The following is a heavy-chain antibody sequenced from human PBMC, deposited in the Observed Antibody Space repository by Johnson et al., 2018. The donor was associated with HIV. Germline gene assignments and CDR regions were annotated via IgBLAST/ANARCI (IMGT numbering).Heavy chain of an antibody. Sequence: VQPVESGGGVVQPGRSLRLSCAASGFTFSRYWMDWVRQAPGKGLVWVSRIKSDGSSTAYADSVKDRFTISRDNAKNTLYLQMNSLRAEDTAVYYCAKARGGYCSSTSCFAFDIWGQGKMVTVPS. V-gene: IGHV3-74*02. D-gene: IGHD2-2*01. CDR2: IKSDGSST. J-gene: IGHJ3*02. CDR1: GFTFSRYW. CDR3: AKARGGYCSSTSCFAFDI.